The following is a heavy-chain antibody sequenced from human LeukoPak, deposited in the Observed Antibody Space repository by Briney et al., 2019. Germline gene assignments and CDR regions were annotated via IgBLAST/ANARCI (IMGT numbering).Heavy chain of an antibody. Sequence: ASVKVSCKASGYTFTSYGISWARQAPGQGLEWMGWISAYNGNTNYAQKLQGRVTMTTDTSTSTAYMELRSLRSDDTAVYYCAREQGESGDYDILTGYYFDYWGQGTLVTVSS. CDR3: AREQGESGDYDILTGYYFDY. CDR1: GYTFTSYG. D-gene: IGHD3-9*01. CDR2: ISAYNGNT. V-gene: IGHV1-18*04. J-gene: IGHJ4*02.